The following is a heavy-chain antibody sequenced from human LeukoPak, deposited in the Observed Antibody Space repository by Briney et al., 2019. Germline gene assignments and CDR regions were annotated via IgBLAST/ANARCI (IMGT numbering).Heavy chain of an antibody. CDR2: IYYSGST. D-gene: IGHD3-10*01. CDR1: FGSISSGDYY. Sequence: SQTLSLTCTVSFGSISSGDYYWSWIRQPPGKGLEWIGYIYYSGSTYYNPSLKSRVTISVDTSKNQFSLKLSSVTAADTAVYYCARGSYGYYYGMDVWGQGTTVTVSS. CDR3: ARGSYGYYYGMDV. V-gene: IGHV4-30-4*01. J-gene: IGHJ6*02.